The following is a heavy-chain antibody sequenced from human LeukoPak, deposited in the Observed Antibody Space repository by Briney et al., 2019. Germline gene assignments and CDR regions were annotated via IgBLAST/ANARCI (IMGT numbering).Heavy chain of an antibody. D-gene: IGHD6-13*01. CDR2: IHYSGST. CDR3: ASSIVATGNRPFDN. Sequence: PSETLSLTCTVSGGSISSYYWSWIRQPPGKGLEWVGDIHYSGSTKYNPSLKIRVNISVDTSKNQFSLKLSSVTAADTAVYSCASSIVATGNRPFDNWGQATLVTVTS. J-gene: IGHJ4*02. CDR1: GGSISSYY. V-gene: IGHV4-59*01.